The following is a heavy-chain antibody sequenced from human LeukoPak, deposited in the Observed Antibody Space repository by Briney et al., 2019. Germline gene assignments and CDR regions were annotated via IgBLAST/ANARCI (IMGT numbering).Heavy chain of an antibody. CDR3: QLVVTPGFGRPGSRWWANYYYMDV. CDR2: ISSSGSTI. Sequence: GGSLRLSCAASGFTFSDYYMSWIRQAPGKGLEWVSYISSSGSTIYYADSVKGRFTISRDNAKNSLYLQMNSLRAEDTAVYYCQLVVTPGFGRPGSRWWANYYYMDVWGKGTTVTVSS. J-gene: IGHJ6*03. D-gene: IGHD4-23*01. V-gene: IGHV3-11*04. CDR1: GFTFSDYY.